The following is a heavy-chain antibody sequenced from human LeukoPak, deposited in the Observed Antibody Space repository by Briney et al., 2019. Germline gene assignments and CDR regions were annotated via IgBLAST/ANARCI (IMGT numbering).Heavy chain of an antibody. V-gene: IGHV5-51*01. J-gene: IGHJ4*02. CDR3: ARQFGGNSEFDY. CDR2: IYPGDSDI. Sequence: GESLKISCKGSGYSFTSYWIGWVRQMPGKGLEGMGIIYPGDSDIRYSPSFQGQVTISAGRSISTAYLQWSSLKASGTAMYYCARQFGGNSEFDYWGQGTLVTVSS. D-gene: IGHD4-23*01. CDR1: GYSFTSYW.